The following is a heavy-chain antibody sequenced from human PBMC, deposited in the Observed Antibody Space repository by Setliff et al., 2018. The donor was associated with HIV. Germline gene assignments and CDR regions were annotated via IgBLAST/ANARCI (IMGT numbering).Heavy chain of an antibody. CDR3: ANLWEMGA. CDR1: GFTVSSNY. Sequence: GGSLRLSCAVSGFTVSSNYMSWVRQAPGKGLEWVSRINSDGSSIIYADSVKGRVTLSRDNSKNTLYLQMNSLRPEDTAVYLCANLWEMGAWGQGTLVTVSS. CDR2: INSDGSSI. J-gene: IGHJ5*02. V-gene: IGHV3-53*05. D-gene: IGHD1-26*01.